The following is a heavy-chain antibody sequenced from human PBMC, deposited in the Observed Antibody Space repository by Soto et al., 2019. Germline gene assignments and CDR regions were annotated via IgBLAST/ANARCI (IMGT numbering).Heavy chain of an antibody. CDR1: GGSFTSNNW. D-gene: IGHD1-7*01. CDR2: IYRTGST. J-gene: IGHJ4*02. Sequence: SETLSLTCAVSGGSFTSNNWCTWVRQPPGQRLEWIGEIYRTGSTNYNPSLKSRVTISLDKSENQFSLKVTSLTAADTAVYYCASRDPGTSVDYWGQGTLVTVSS. CDR3: ASRDPGTSVDY. V-gene: IGHV4-4*02.